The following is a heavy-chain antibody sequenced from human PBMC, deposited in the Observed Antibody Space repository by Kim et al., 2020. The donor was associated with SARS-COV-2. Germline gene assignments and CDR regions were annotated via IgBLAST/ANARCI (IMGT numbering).Heavy chain of an antibody. Sequence: DGSNTSYADSVKGRFTISRDNAKNTLYLQMTSLRSEDTAVYYCARVTFDYWGQGTLVTVSS. CDR2: DGSNT. V-gene: IGHV3-74*01. CDR3: ARVTFDY. J-gene: IGHJ4*02.